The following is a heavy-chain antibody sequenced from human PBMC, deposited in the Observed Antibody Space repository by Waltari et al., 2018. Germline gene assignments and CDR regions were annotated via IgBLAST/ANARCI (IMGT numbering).Heavy chain of an antibody. V-gene: IGHV3-72*01. CDR2: TRDKAHFYTA. CDR1: GFRRSDRY. Sequence: EVLLVASGGGLVQPGGSLRLSCAASGFRRSDRYMDWVRQAPGKGLEWIGRTRDKAHFYTAEYAASVRGRFTISTDESTNSQYLQMNSLKTEDTAVYYCVRDLVGAPYWGQGTLVTVPS. D-gene: IGHD1-26*01. J-gene: IGHJ4*02. CDR3: VRDLVGAPY.